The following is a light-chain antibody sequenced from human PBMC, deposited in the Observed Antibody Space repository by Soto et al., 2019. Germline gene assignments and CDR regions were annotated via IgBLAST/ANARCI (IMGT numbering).Light chain of an antibody. Sequence: EIVLTQSPATLSLSPGERATLSCRASQSVNRYLAWYQQKPGQAPRLLIYDASNRATGIPARFSGSGSGTDFTLTISSLEPADFAVYYCQQRSNWPPITFGQGTRLEIK. CDR3: QQRSNWPPIT. V-gene: IGKV3-11*01. CDR2: DAS. J-gene: IGKJ5*01. CDR1: QSVNRY.